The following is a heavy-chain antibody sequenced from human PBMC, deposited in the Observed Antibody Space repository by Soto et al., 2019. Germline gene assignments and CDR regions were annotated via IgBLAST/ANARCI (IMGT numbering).Heavy chain of an antibody. CDR2: ISSSSSTI. CDR3: ARDVRDIVLVPAADNWFDP. Sequence: GGSLRLSCAASGFTFSTYSMNWVRQAPGKGLEWVSYISSSSSTIFYTDSVKGRFTVSRDNAKNSLYLQMNSLRAEDTAVYYCARDVRDIVLVPAADNWFDPWGQGTLVTVSS. J-gene: IGHJ5*02. D-gene: IGHD2-2*01. V-gene: IGHV3-48*01. CDR1: GFTFSTYS.